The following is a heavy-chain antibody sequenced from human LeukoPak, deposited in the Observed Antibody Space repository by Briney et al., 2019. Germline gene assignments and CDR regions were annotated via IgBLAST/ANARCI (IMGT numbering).Heavy chain of an antibody. CDR3: ARDMIVGATTDWFDP. V-gene: IGHV1-2*02. Sequence: ASVKVSCKASGYTFTGYYMHWVRQAPGQGLEWMGWINPNSGGTNYAQKFQGRVTMTRDTSISTAYMELSRLRSDYTAVYYCARDMIVGATTDWFDPWGQGTLVTVSS. J-gene: IGHJ5*02. CDR2: INPNSGGT. CDR1: GYTFTGYY. D-gene: IGHD1-26*01.